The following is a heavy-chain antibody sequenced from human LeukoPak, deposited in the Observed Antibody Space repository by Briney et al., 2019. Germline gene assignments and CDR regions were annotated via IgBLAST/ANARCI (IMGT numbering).Heavy chain of an antibody. CDR3: AKDYYYDSSGPNWFDP. D-gene: IGHD3-22*01. V-gene: IGHV3-23*01. Sequence: GGSLRLSRAASGFTFSSYAMSWVRQAPGKGLEWVSAISGSGGSTYYADSVKGRFTISRDNSKNTLYLQMNSLRAEDTAVYYCAKDYYYDSSGPNWFDPWGQGTLVTVSS. CDR1: GFTFSSYA. J-gene: IGHJ5*02. CDR2: ISGSGGST.